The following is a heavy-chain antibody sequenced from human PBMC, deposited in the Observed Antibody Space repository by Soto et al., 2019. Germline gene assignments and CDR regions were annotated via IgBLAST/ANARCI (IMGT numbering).Heavy chain of an antibody. D-gene: IGHD6-19*01. Sequence: TSETLSLTCTVSGVSISSGDYCWSWIRQPPGKGLEWIGYIYYSGSTNYNPSLKSRVTISVDTSKNQFSLKLSSVTAADTAVYYCARGIEGWYQGRYYYGMDVWGQGTTVTVSS. CDR3: ARGIEGWYQGRYYYGMDV. J-gene: IGHJ6*02. CDR1: GVSISSGDYC. CDR2: IYYSGST. V-gene: IGHV4-61*08.